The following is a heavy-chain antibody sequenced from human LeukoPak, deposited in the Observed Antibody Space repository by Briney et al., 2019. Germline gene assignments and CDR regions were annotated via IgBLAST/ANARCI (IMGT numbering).Heavy chain of an antibody. CDR3: ARDPSSD. J-gene: IGHJ4*02. D-gene: IGHD6-6*01. Sequence: SETLSLTCTVSGGSISSYYWSWIRQPPGKGLEWIGSIYYSGGTYYNPSLKSRVTISVDTSKNQFSLKLSSVTAADTAVYYCARDPSSDWGQGTLVTVSS. CDR1: GGSISSYY. CDR2: IYYSGGT. V-gene: IGHV4-39*07.